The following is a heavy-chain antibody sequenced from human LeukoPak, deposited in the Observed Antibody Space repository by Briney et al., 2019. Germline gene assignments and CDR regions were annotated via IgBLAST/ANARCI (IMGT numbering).Heavy chain of an antibody. V-gene: IGHV4-61*02. J-gene: IGHJ5*02. CDR2: IYTSGST. Sequence: SQTLSLTCTVSGGSISIGSYYWSWIRQPAGKGLEWIVRIYTSGSTNYNPSLKSRVTISVDTSKNQFSLKLSSVTAADTAVYYCARERYMITFGGVIENWFDPWGQGTLVTVSS. CDR3: ARERYMITFGGVIENWFDP. CDR1: GGSISIGSYY. D-gene: IGHD3-16*02.